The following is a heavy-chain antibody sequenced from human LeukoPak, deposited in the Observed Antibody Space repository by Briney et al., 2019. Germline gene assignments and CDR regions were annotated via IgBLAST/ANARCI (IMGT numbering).Heavy chain of an antibody. V-gene: IGHV4-34*01. D-gene: IGHD2-15*01. CDR1: GGSFSGYY. J-gene: IGHJ4*02. CDR2: INHSGST. CDR3: ARVYCSGGSCYNQRNAFDY. Sequence: PSETLSLICAVYGGSFSGYYWSWIRQPPGKGLEWIGEINHSGSTNYNPSLKSRVTISVDTSKNQFSLKLSSVTAADTAVYYCARVYCSGGSCYNQRNAFDYWGQGTLVTVSS.